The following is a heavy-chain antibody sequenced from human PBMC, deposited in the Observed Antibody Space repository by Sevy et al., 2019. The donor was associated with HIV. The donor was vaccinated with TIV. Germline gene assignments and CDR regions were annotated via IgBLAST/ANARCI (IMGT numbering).Heavy chain of an antibody. CDR3: AKGAGSSLLSAIAY. D-gene: IGHD2-15*01. CDR1: GFTFDDYG. CDR2: ISWNSATM. J-gene: IGHJ4*02. Sequence: GGSLRLSCAASGFTFDDYGMHWVRQAPGKGLEWVSGISWNSATMVYADSAKGRFTISRDNARNSLYLQMNSLRVEDMAFYYCAKGAGSSLLSAIAYWGQGTLVTVSS. V-gene: IGHV3-9*03.